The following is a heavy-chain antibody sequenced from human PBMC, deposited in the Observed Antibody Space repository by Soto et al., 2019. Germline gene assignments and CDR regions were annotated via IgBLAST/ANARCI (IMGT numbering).Heavy chain of an antibody. Sequence: XESLSVPSAVYGGSFSGYEWSWIRQPAGKGLEWIGRIYTSGSTNYNPSLKSRVTMSVDTSKNQFSLKLSSVTAADTAVYYCATTVTTMARDAFDIWAQGTMVTVSS. V-gene: IGHV4-59*10. J-gene: IGHJ3*02. CDR1: GGSFSGYE. CDR2: IYTSGST. CDR3: ATTVTTMARDAFDI. D-gene: IGHD4-17*01.